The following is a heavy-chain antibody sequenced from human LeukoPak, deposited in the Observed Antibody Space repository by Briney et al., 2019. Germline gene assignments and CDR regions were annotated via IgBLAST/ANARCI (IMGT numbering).Heavy chain of an antibody. J-gene: IGHJ4*02. V-gene: IGHV3-48*02. Sequence: GGSLRLSCAASGFTFSSYSLNWVRQAPGKGLEWVSYISGSSITIYYADSVKGRFTISRDNAKNSLHLQMNGLRDEDTAVYYCARWDTSHFDYWGQGTLVTVSS. CDR1: GFTFSSYS. CDR2: ISGSSITI. D-gene: IGHD5-18*01. CDR3: ARWDTSHFDY.